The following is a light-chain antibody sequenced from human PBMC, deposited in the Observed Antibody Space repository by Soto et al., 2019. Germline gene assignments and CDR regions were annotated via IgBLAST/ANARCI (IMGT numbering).Light chain of an antibody. J-gene: IGLJ3*02. V-gene: IGLV6-57*03. CDR2: EDY. CDR1: SGSIASSF. CDR3: QSYDINSHVVM. Sequence: NFMLTQPHSVSESPGKTVTISCTRSSGSIASSFVQWYQQRPGGAPTALIYEDYQRPSGVPDRFSGSTDRSSNSAALTISGLKTEDEADYFCQSYDINSHVVMFGGGTKLTGL.